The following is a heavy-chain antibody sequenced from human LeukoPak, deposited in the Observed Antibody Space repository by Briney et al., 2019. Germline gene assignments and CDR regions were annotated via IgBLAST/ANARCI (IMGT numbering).Heavy chain of an antibody. Sequence: SETLSLTCTVSGGSISSYYWSWIRQPPGKGLEWIGYIYYSGSTNYNPSLKSRVTISVDTSKNQFSLKLSSVTAADTAVYYCASGGGITMVRGVIPVNWFDPWGQGTLVTVSS. V-gene: IGHV4-59*01. D-gene: IGHD3-10*01. CDR2: IYYSGST. J-gene: IGHJ5*02. CDR3: ASGGGITMVRGVIPVNWFDP. CDR1: GGSISSYY.